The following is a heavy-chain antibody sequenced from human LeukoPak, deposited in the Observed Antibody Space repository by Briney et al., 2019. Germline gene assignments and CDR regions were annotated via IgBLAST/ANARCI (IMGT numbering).Heavy chain of an antibody. CDR2: ISAYNGNT. D-gene: IGHD3-9*01. CDR3: ARESRPTSFDWLLPNFDY. V-gene: IGHV1-18*01. Sequence: ASVKVSCKASGYTFTSYGISWVRQAPGQGLEWMGWISAYNGNTNYAQKLQGRVTMTTDTSTSTAYMELRSLRSDDTAVYYCARESRPTSFDWLLPNFDYWGQGTLVTVSS. CDR1: GYTFTSYG. J-gene: IGHJ4*02.